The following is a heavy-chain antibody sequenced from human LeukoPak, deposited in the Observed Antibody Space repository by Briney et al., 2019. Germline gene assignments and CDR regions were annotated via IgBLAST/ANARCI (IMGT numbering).Heavy chain of an antibody. Sequence: GGSLRLSCAASGFTFSDYTMNWVRQAPGKGLEWVSYIDLSGSTLYYVDSVKGRFTISRDNAKNSLYLQMNSLRAEDTAVYYCARALRYDYVWGYGMDVWGQGTTVTVSS. CDR2: IDLSGSTL. D-gene: IGHD3-16*01. CDR1: GFTFSDYT. V-gene: IGHV3-48*04. J-gene: IGHJ6*02. CDR3: ARALRYDYVWGYGMDV.